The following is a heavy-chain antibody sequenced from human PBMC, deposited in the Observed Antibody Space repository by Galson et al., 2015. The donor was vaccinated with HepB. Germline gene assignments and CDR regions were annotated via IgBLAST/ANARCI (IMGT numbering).Heavy chain of an antibody. CDR2: IGIGSSFYT. CDR1: GFTFSDYY. D-gene: IGHD5-18*01. CDR3: ARDGRFDGDGYYYYYYGMDV. Sequence: SLRLSCAASGFTFSDYYMSWIRQAPGKGLEWVSYIGIGSSFYTNYADSVKGRFTISRDNAKNSLYLQMNNLRAGDTAVYYCARDGRFDGDGYYYYYYGMDVRGQGTTVTVSS. J-gene: IGHJ6*02. V-gene: IGHV3-11*05.